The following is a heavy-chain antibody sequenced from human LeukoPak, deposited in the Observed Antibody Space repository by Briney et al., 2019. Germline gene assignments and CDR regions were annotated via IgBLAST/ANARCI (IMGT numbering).Heavy chain of an antibody. J-gene: IGHJ4*02. Sequence: ASVKVSCKASGYTFTSYYMHWVRQAPGQGLEWMGIINPSGGSTSYAQKFQGRVTMTRDTSASTAYMELSSLRSEDTAVYYCARDDYGDYDYWGQGTLVTVSS. CDR3: ARDDYGDYDY. CDR1: GYTFTSYY. D-gene: IGHD4-17*01. CDR2: INPSGGST. V-gene: IGHV1-46*01.